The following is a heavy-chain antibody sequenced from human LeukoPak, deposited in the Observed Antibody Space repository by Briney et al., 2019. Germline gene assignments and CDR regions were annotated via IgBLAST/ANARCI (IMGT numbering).Heavy chain of an antibody. CDR1: GFTFSSYG. Sequence: GGSLRLSCAASGFTFSSYGMHWVRQAPGKGLEWVAFIRYDGISKYYADSVKGRFTISRDNSKNTLYLQMNSLKTEDTAVYYCTTGHWNLRRYYYYYMDVWGKGTTVTVSS. CDR2: IRYDGISK. V-gene: IGHV3-30*02. D-gene: IGHD1-7*01. J-gene: IGHJ6*03. CDR3: TTGHWNLRRYYYYYMDV.